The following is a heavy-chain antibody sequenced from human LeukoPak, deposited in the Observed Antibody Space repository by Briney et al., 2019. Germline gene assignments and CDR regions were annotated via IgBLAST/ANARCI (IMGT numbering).Heavy chain of an antibody. CDR3: ATGEGTMFTFDY. Sequence: GASVEVSFKVSGYTLTELSMHWVRQAPGTGLEWMGGFDPEDGETIYAQKFQGRVTMTEDTSTDTAYMELSSLRSEDTAVYYCATGEGTMFTFDYWGQGTLVTVSS. J-gene: IGHJ4*02. CDR1: GYTLTELS. CDR2: FDPEDGET. V-gene: IGHV1-24*01. D-gene: IGHD3-10*02.